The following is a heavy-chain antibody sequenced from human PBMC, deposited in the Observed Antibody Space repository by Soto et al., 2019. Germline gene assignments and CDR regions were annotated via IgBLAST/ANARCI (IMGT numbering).Heavy chain of an antibody. D-gene: IGHD6-19*01. J-gene: IGHJ1*01. V-gene: IGHV1-69*02. CDR3: ASLGSSGWYLEDLQH. Sequence: QVQLVQSGAEVKKPGSSVKVSCKASGGTFSSYTISWVRQAPGQGLEWMGRIIPILGIANYAQKFQGRVTITADKSTRTAYMELGSLRSEDTDVYYCASLGSSGWYLEDLQHWGQGTLVTVSS. CDR1: GGTFSSYT. CDR2: IIPILGIA.